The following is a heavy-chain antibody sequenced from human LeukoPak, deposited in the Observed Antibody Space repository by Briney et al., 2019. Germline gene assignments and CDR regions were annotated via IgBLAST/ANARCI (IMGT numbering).Heavy chain of an antibody. Sequence: PGGSLRLSCATSGFTFSYYSIHWVRQAPGRGLEWVSYISNSGRTIYYADSVKGRFTISRDNAKNSVYLQMNSLRAEDTAVYYCARERMRLFGDHWGQGTLVTVSS. CDR2: ISNSGRTI. CDR1: GFTFSYYS. J-gene: IGHJ4*02. CDR3: ARERMRLFGDH. V-gene: IGHV3-48*01. D-gene: IGHD3-3*01.